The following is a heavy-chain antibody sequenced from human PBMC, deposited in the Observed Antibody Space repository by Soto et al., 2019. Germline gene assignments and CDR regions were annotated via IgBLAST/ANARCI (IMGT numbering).Heavy chain of an antibody. D-gene: IGHD6-13*01. CDR2: ISASGGST. V-gene: IGHV3-23*01. J-gene: IGHJ5*02. Sequence: PGGSLRLSCAASGFTFSSYAMSWVRQAPGKGLEWVSAISASGGSTYYADSVKGRFTISRDNSKSTLYLQMNSLRAEDTAVYYCAVRGSSYWFDPWGQGTLVTVSS. CDR1: GFTFSSYA. CDR3: AVRGSSYWFDP.